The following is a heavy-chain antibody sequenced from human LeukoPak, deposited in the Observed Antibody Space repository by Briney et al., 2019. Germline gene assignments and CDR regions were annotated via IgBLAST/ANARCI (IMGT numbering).Heavy chain of an antibody. CDR2: ISGSSSYI. V-gene: IGHV3-21*01. Sequence: GGSLRLSCAASGFTFSTYNMNWVRQAPGKGLEWVSSISGSSSYIYYADSVKGRFTISRDNAKNSLYLQMNYLRAEDTAVYYCARDPSYRGFDAFDIWGQGTMVTASS. D-gene: IGHD1-26*01. CDR3: ARDPSYRGFDAFDI. CDR1: GFTFSTYN. J-gene: IGHJ3*02.